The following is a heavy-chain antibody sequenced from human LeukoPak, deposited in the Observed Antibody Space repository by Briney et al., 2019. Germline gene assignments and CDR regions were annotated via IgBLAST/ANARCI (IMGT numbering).Heavy chain of an antibody. CDR3: ARGRPNYYFDY. CDR1: GFTVSSNY. J-gene: IGHJ4*02. CDR2: IYSGGST. V-gene: IGHV3-66*01. Sequence: PGGSLRLSCAASGFTVSSNYMSWVRQAPGKGLEWVSVIYSGGSTYYADSVKGRFTISRDNSKNTLYLQMNSLRAEDTAVYYCARGRPNYYFDYWGQGTLVTVPS.